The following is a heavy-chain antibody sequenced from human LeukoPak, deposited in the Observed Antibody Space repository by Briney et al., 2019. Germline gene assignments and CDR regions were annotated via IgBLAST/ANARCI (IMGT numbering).Heavy chain of an antibody. D-gene: IGHD3-10*01. CDR3: ARASYGSGSYNGPSD. V-gene: IGHV3-33*01. CDR2: IWYDGSNK. Sequence: PGGSLRLSCAASGFTFRSYGMHWLRQAPGKGLEWVAVIWYDGSNKYHADSVKGRFTISRDDAKNTLYLQMNSLRAEDTAIYYCARASYGSGSYNGPSDWGQGTLVTVSS. J-gene: IGHJ4*02. CDR1: GFTFRSYG.